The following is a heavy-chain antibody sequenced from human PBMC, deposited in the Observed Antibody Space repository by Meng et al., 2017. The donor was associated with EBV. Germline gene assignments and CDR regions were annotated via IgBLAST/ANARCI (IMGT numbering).Heavy chain of an antibody. CDR1: GGPFRYYA. CDR3: ASESGRGYTPDY. CDR2: FLHRLGAT. D-gene: IGHD3-10*01. J-gene: IGHJ4*02. V-gene: IGHV1-69*01. Sequence: QLVQSGAEVKKAGASLNAYCKASGGPFRYYAISWVPQAPGQGLEWLGGFLHRLGATNYAQKFHGRVKITADESTSTHYMELSSLRSEDTAIYYCASESGRGYTPDYWGQGTLVTVSS.